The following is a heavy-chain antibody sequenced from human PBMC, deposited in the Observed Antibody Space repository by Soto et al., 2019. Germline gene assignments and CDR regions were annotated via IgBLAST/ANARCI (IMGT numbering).Heavy chain of an antibody. CDR3: ARVLDDYGDWFDY. CDR2: IYYSGST. J-gene: IGHJ5*01. Sequence: PSETLSLTCTVSGGSISSYYWSWIRQPPGKGLEWIGYIYYSGSTDYNPSLKSRVTISVDTSKNQFSLKLSSVTAADTAVYYCARVLDDYGDWFDYWGQGTLVTVSS. D-gene: IGHD4-17*01. CDR1: GGSISSYY. V-gene: IGHV4-59*01.